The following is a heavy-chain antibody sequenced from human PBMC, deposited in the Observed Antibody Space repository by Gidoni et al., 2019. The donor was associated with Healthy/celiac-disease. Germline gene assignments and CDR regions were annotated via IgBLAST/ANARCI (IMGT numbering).Heavy chain of an antibody. CDR2: ISGSGGST. D-gene: IGHD5-18*01. V-gene: IGHV3-23*01. CDR1: GFTFRSYA. J-gene: IGHJ4*02. CDR3: AKLGSYGPD. Sequence: ELQLLASGGGLVQPGGSLRLSCSASGFTFRSYAMSWVRQAPGKGLGWVSAISGSGGSTYYADSVKGRFTISRDNSKNTLYLQMNSLRAEDTAVYYCAKLGSYGPDWGQGTLVTVSS.